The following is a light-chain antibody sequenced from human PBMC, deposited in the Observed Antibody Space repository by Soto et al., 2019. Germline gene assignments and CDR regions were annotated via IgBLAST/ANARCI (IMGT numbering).Light chain of an antibody. CDR1: QGIRSA. CDR2: AAS. CDR3: LLDYSYFWA. J-gene: IGKJ1*01. Sequence: AIQVTQSPSSLSASVGDSVTITCLTSQGIRSALGWYQQKPGKVPKLLIYAASTLRSGVPSRFSGSGSGRDFTLTISSLQPEDFATYYCLLDYSYFWAFGQGTKVDIK. V-gene: IGKV1-6*01.